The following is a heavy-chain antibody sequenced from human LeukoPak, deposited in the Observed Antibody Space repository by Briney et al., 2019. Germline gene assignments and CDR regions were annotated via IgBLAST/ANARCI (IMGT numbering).Heavy chain of an antibody. J-gene: IGHJ4*02. Sequence: GGSLRLSCAASGFTFRRYNMNWVRQAPGKGLEWVSYISSGSSTIYYADSVKGRFTISRDNAKNSLYLQMNSLRDDDTAVYYCARILEGDDYWGQGTLVTVSS. CDR1: GFTFRRYN. CDR2: ISSGSSTI. D-gene: IGHD3-16*01. V-gene: IGHV3-48*02. CDR3: ARILEGDDY.